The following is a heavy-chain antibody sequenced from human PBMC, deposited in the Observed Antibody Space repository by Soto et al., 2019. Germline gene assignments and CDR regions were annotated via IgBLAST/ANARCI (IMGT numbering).Heavy chain of an antibody. Sequence: GSLRLSCAGSGFSFTTYEMNWVRQAPGKGLEWVSYISGSSDTKYYADSVKGRFTISRDNVRNSLYLQMSSLKLNDTAVYYCVRDGGNYPHAPHWGQGTLVTVSS. D-gene: IGHD1-26*01. CDR3: VRDGGNYPHAPH. CDR1: GFSFTTYE. J-gene: IGHJ4*02. V-gene: IGHV3-48*03. CDR2: ISGSSDTK.